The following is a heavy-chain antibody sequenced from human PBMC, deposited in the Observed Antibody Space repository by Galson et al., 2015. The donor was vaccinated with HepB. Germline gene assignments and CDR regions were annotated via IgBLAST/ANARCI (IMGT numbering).Heavy chain of an antibody. J-gene: IGHJ3*02. V-gene: IGHV3-64*04. CDR3: ARVVGLHYAFDI. D-gene: IGHD5-24*01. Sequence: SLRLSCAASGFTFSSYAMYWVRQAPGKGLEYVSAISSNGGSTNYADSVKGRFTISRDNAKNSLYLQMNSLRAEDTAVYYCARVVGLHYAFDIWGQGTMVTVSS. CDR2: ISSNGGST. CDR1: GFTFSSYA.